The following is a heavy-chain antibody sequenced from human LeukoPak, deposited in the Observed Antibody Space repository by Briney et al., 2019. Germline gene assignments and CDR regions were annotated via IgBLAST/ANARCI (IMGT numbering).Heavy chain of an antibody. Sequence: ASVKVSCKASGYTFTCYYMHWVRQAPGQGLEWMGWINPNSGGTNYAQKFQGRVTMTRDTSISTAYMELSRLRSDDTAVYYCAGSYSSSWYSFNYWGQGTLVTVSS. J-gene: IGHJ4*02. V-gene: IGHV1-2*02. CDR1: GYTFTCYY. CDR3: AGSYSSSWYSFNY. D-gene: IGHD6-13*01. CDR2: INPNSGGT.